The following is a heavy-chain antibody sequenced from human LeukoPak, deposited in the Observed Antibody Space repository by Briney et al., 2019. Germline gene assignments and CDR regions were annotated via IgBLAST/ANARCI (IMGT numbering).Heavy chain of an antibody. V-gene: IGHV4-59*08. CDR1: GGSISSYY. Sequence: PSETLSLTCTVSGGSISSYYWSWIRQPPGKGLEWIGYIYYSGSTNYNPSLKSRVTISVDTSKNQYSLKLSSVTAAATAVYYCARQRVIHYFDYWGQGTLVTVSS. J-gene: IGHJ4*02. CDR2: IYYSGST. CDR3: ARQRVIHYFDY. D-gene: IGHD2-21*01.